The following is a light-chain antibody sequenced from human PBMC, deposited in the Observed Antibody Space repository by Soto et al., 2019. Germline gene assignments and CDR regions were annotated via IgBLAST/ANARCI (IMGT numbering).Light chain of an antibody. CDR3: SSYTTSSTQV. J-gene: IGLJ1*01. V-gene: IGLV2-14*01. CDR1: SSDVGGYNF. CDR2: DVS. Sequence: QSALTQPASVSGSPGQSITISCTGTSSDVGGYNFVSWYQQYPGKAPKLMIYDVSYRPSGVSNRFSGSKSANTASLTISGLQAEDEADYYCSSYTTSSTQVFGTGTKVTVL.